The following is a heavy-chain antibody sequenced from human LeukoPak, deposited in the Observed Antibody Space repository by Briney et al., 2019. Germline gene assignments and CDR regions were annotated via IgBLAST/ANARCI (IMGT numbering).Heavy chain of an antibody. CDR1: GGSISSYY. J-gene: IGHJ6*02. CDR3: ARDGRELYGMDV. D-gene: IGHD2-15*01. CDR2: IYYSGST. Sequence: SETLSLTCTVSGGSISSYYWSWIRQPPGKGLEWIGYIYYSGSTSYNPSLKSRVTISVDTSKNQFSLKLSSVTAADTAVYYCARDGRELYGMDVWGQGTTVTVSS. V-gene: IGHV4-59*01.